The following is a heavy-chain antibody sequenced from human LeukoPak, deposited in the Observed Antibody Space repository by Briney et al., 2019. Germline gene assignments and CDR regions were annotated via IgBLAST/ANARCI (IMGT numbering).Heavy chain of an antibody. J-gene: IGHJ6*03. CDR2: IYYSGTT. Sequence: SETLSLTCTVSGGSISSSSYYWGWIRQPPGKGLEWIGSIYYSGTTYYNPSLKSRVTISVDTSKNQFSLKLSSVTAADTAVYYCARGRNYYYYMDVWGKGTTVTVSS. CDR3: ARGRNYYYYMDV. CDR1: GGSISSSSYY. V-gene: IGHV4-39*07.